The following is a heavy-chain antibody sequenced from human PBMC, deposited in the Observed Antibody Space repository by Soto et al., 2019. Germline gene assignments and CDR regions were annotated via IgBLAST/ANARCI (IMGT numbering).Heavy chain of an antibody. CDR3: ARGGGTYSRSWYVLFDY. J-gene: IGHJ4*02. V-gene: IGHV3-33*01. CDR1: GFTFSSYG. Sequence: QVQLVESGGGVVQPGRSLRLSCAASGFTFSSYGMHWVRQAPGKGLEWVAVIWYDGSNKYYEDSVKGRFTISRDNSKNTLYLQINSLRAEDTALYYCARGGGTYSRSWYVLFDYWGQGTLVTVSS. D-gene: IGHD6-13*01. CDR2: IWYDGSNK.